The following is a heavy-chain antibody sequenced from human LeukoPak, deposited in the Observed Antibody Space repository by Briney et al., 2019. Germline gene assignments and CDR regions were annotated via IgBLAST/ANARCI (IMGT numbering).Heavy chain of an antibody. CDR2: INHSGST. V-gene: IGHV4-34*01. J-gene: IGHJ6*02. CDR3: ARGPKWLRLSLSQTYGMDV. Sequence: SETLSLTCAVYGGSFSGDYWSWIRQPPGKGLEWIGEINHSGSTNYNPSLKSRVTISVDTSKNQFSLKLSSVTAADTAVYYCARGPKWLRLSLSQTYGMDVWGQGTTVTVSS. D-gene: IGHD5-12*01. CDR1: GGSFSGDY.